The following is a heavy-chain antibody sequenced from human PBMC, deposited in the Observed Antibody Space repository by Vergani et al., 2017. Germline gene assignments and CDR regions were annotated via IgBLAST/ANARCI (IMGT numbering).Heavy chain of an antibody. Sequence: QVQLQQWGAGLLKPSETLSLTCAVYGGSFSGYYWSWIRQPPGKGLEWIGEINHSGSTNYNPSLKSRVTISVDTSKNQFSLKLSSVTAADTAVYYCARHYYYGMDGWGQGTTVTVSS. CDR2: INHSGST. J-gene: IGHJ6*02. CDR3: ARHYYYGMDG. CDR1: GGSFSGYY. V-gene: IGHV4-34*01.